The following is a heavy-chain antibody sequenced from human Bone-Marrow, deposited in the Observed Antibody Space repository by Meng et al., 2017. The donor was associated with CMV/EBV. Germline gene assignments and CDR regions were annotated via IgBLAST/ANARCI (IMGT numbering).Heavy chain of an antibody. V-gene: IGHV1-69*05. Sequence: SVKVSCKASGDTSKYYSISWVRQASGQGLEWLGGITPIFGTPTYAQRFQGRVTITTDESTTTDYMELSSLTSDDTAIYYCARDLVCGGDCFYFDSWGQGTLVTVSS. D-gene: IGHD2-21*01. CDR2: ITPIFGTP. J-gene: IGHJ4*02. CDR1: GDTSKYYS. CDR3: ARDLVCGGDCFYFDS.